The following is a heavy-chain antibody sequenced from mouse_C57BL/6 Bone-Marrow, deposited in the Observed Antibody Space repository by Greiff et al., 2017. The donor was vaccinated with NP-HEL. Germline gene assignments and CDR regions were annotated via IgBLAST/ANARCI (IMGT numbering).Heavy chain of an antibody. Sequence: VKLMESGPGLVAPSQSLSITCTVSGFSLTSYAISWVRQPPGKGLEWLGVIWTGGGTNYNSALKSRMSISTDNYKSQVLLKMNSLQTDDTARYYCASTVVDTDWYFDGWGTGTTVTVSS. CDR2: IWTGGGT. D-gene: IGHD1-1*01. CDR3: ASTVVDTDWYFDG. CDR1: GFSLTSYA. J-gene: IGHJ1*03. V-gene: IGHV2-9-1*01.